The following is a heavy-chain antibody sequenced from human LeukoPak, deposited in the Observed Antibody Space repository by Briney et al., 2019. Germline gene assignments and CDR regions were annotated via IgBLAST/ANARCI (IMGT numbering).Heavy chain of an antibody. D-gene: IGHD1-26*01. CDR3: ARDLDSGSYSGYYYYGMDV. Sequence: GGSLRLSCAASGFTFSSYSMHWVRQAPGKGLEWVAVIWYDGSNKYYADSVKGRFTISRDNSKNTLYLQMNSLRAEDTAVYYCARDLDSGSYSGYYYYGMDVWGQGTTVTVSS. CDR1: GFTFSSYS. J-gene: IGHJ6*02. V-gene: IGHV3-33*08. CDR2: IWYDGSNK.